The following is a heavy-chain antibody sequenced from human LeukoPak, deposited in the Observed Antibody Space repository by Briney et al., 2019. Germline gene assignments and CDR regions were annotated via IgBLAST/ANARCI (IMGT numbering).Heavy chain of an antibody. J-gene: IGHJ4*02. Sequence: GGSLRLSCAASGFTFSDYYMTWIRQSPGKGLEWVSYISSSSSHTHYADSVKGRFTISRDNAKNSLYLQMSSLRADDTAVYYWARVGVIAAAGTFDFWGQGTLVSVSS. D-gene: IGHD6-13*01. CDR2: ISSSSSHT. CDR3: ARVGVIAAAGTFDF. V-gene: IGHV3-11*06. CDR1: GFTFSDYY.